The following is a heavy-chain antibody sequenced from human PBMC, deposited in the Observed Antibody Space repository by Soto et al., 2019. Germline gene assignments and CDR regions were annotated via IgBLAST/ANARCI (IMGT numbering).Heavy chain of an antibody. D-gene: IGHD1-26*01. J-gene: IGHJ3*02. V-gene: IGHV1-8*01. Sequence: ASVKVSCKASGYTFTNYDIHWVRQATGQGLEWMGWINPNSGNTGYAEKFQGRVFLTRNTSISTDYMEVTSLRSEDTAVYYCVRGDGNLHDAFDIWGQGTMVTVSS. CDR1: GYTFTNYD. CDR2: INPNSGNT. CDR3: VRGDGNLHDAFDI.